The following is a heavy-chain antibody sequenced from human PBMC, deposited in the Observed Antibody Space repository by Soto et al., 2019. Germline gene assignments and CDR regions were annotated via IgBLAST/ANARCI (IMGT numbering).Heavy chain of an antibody. CDR1: RGTFSSYT. Sequence: SVKVTCNASRGTFSSYTISWVRQAPGQGLEWMGRIIPILGIANYAQKFQGRVTITADKSTSTAYMELSSLRSEDTAVYYCTFPSANYYGSGPIDYWGQGTLVTVSS. J-gene: IGHJ4*02. CDR3: TFPSANYYGSGPIDY. V-gene: IGHV1-69*02. CDR2: IIPILGIA. D-gene: IGHD3-10*01.